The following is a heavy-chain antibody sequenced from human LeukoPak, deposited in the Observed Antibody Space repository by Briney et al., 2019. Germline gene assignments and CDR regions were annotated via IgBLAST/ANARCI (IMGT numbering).Heavy chain of an antibody. J-gene: IGHJ5*02. Sequence: PGGSLRLSCAASGLTFSSYGMSWVRQAPGRGLEWVSAISTTGGTTYYADSVRGRFTISRDNSRNTLYLQMNSLRAEDTAVYYCARDREYDFWSAYYGWFDPWGQGTLVTVSS. CDR2: ISTTGGTT. CDR1: GLTFSSYG. V-gene: IGHV3-23*01. CDR3: ARDREYDFWSAYYGWFDP. D-gene: IGHD3-3*01.